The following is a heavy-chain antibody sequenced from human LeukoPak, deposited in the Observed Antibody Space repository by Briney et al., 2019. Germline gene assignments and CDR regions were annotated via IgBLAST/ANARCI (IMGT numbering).Heavy chain of an antibody. Sequence: PGGSLRLSCAASGFTFSSCGFNWVRQAPGKGLEWVSSISSSSSYIYYADSVKGRFTVSRDNAKNSLYLQMNSLRAEDTAVYYCAREGLWFGELGHFFDYWGQGTLVTVSS. CDR3: AREGLWFGELGHFFDY. J-gene: IGHJ4*02. CDR2: ISSSSSYI. V-gene: IGHV3-21*01. D-gene: IGHD3-10*01. CDR1: GFTFSSCG.